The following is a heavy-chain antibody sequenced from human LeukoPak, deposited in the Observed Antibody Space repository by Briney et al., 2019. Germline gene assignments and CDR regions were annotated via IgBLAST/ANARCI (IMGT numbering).Heavy chain of an antibody. CDR1: GFTFSSYD. CDR3: AGAGDDGDYSFDY. Sequence: GGSLRLSCAASGFTFSSYDMHWARHATGKALEWVSDLSTASDQHYPGPVRGRYNITRDNAKHSLHLQMNRLSAGDAAVFYCAGAGDDGDYSFDYWGQGTLVTVSS. V-gene: IGHV3-13*05. J-gene: IGHJ4*02. CDR2: LSTASDQ. D-gene: IGHD4-17*01.